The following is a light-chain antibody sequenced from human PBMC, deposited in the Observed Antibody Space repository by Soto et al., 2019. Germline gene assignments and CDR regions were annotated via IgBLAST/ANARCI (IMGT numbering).Light chain of an antibody. Sequence: QSALTQPASVSGSPGQSITISCTGTGSDVGGFNSVSWYQQHPGKAPKLMIYDVSNRPSGVSNRFSGSKFDNTASLTISGLQAEDEADYYCSSYTSSSTLVFGGGTQLTVL. CDR1: GSDVGGFNS. CDR3: SSYTSSSTLV. J-gene: IGLJ7*01. V-gene: IGLV2-14*01. CDR2: DVS.